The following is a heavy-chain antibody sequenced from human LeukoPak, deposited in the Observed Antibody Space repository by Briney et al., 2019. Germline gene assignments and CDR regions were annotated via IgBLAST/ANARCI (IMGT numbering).Heavy chain of an antibody. Sequence: EASVKVSFKASGGTFSSYDISWVRQAPGQGLEWMGGITPTFGTPNYAQKFQGRVTITADESTSTVYMELSSLRSEDTAVYYCARGWLAETTVVTPYNYWGQGTLVAVSS. V-gene: IGHV1-69*13. D-gene: IGHD4-23*01. CDR3: ARGWLAETTVVTPYNY. CDR2: ITPTFGTP. J-gene: IGHJ4*02. CDR1: GGTFSSYD.